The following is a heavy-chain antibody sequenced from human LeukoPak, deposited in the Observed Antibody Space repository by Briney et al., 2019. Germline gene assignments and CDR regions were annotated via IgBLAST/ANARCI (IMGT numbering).Heavy chain of an antibody. Sequence: GGSLRLSCAASGFTFNNYWMSWVRQAPGKGLEWVANIKEDGSEIYYVDSVKGRFTISRDNAKNSLYLQMRSLRAEDTAVYYYASQFWWAAVVGPALDCWGQGSLVTVSS. CDR2: IKEDGSEI. V-gene: IGHV3-7*05. D-gene: IGHD2-21*01. J-gene: IGHJ4*02. CDR3: ASQFWWAAVVGPALDC. CDR1: GFTFNNYW.